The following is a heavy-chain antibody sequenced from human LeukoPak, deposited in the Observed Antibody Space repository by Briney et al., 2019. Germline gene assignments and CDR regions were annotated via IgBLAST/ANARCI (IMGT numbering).Heavy chain of an antibody. V-gene: IGHV3-66*02. CDR2: IYSGGST. J-gene: IGHJ6*03. CDR3: ARDFSGAGYMDV. CDR1: GFTVSSNY. D-gene: IGHD1-14*01. Sequence: GSLRLSCAASGFTVSSNYMSWVRQAPGKGLEWVSVIYSGGSTYYADSVKGRFTISRDNSKNTLYLQMNSLRAEDTAVYYCARDFSGAGYMDVWGKGTTVTVSS.